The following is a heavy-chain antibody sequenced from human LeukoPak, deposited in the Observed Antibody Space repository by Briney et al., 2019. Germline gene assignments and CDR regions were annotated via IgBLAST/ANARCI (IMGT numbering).Heavy chain of an antibody. Sequence: SETLSLTCTVSGGSISSYYWSWTRQPPGKGLEWIGYIYYSGSTNYNPSLKSRVTISVDTSKNQFSLKLSSVTAADTAVYYCARATYYDFWSGYYAFDYWGQGTLVTVSS. CDR3: ARATYYDFWSGYYAFDY. V-gene: IGHV4-59*01. CDR2: IYYSGST. D-gene: IGHD3-3*01. J-gene: IGHJ4*02. CDR1: GGSISSYY.